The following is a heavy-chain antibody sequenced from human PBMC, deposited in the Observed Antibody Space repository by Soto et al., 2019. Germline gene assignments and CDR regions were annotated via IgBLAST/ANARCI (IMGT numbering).Heavy chain of an antibody. D-gene: IGHD2-15*01. CDR1: GGAISSGDYY. J-gene: IGHJ4*02. Sequence: QVQLQESGPGLVKPSQTLSLTCTVSGGAISSGDYYWSWIRQPPGKGLEWIGYIYYSGSTYYNPSLKSRVTRTVDTSKDPFSLKLSSVTAADTAVYYCARYCSGGRCDVGRSSLFDYWGQGTLVTVSS. CDR3: ARYCSGGRCDVGRSSLFDY. V-gene: IGHV4-30-4*01. CDR2: IYYSGST.